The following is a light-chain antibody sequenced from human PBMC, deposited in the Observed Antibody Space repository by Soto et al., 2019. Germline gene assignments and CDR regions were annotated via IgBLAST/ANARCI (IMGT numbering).Light chain of an antibody. Sequence: DIQMTQSPASLSASVGDRVTITCRASQDIGTTVNWYQQKPMKAPKLLIYDASTLETGVPVRFSGSGSGTTFTFTICRMQPDDIATYFCQEYSGIPPFAFGGGTKVEL. CDR1: QDIGTT. J-gene: IGKJ4*01. V-gene: IGKV1-33*01. CDR3: QEYSGIPPFA. CDR2: DAS.